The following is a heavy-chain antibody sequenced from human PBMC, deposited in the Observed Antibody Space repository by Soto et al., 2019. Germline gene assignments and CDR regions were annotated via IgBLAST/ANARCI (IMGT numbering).Heavy chain of an antibody. CDR2: ISGTGSRT. CDR1: GFTFSSYG. D-gene: IGHD6-13*01. V-gene: IGHV3-23*01. J-gene: IGHJ4*02. CDR3: AKASLAAGVYSDFDY. Sequence: EVQLLESGGTLVQPGGSLRLSCAASGFTFSSYGMSWVRQAPGKGLEWVAAISGTGSRTYYADSVQGRFTFSRDNSKNTLYLQMISLRDEDTAVYYCAKASLAAGVYSDFDYWGQGTLVTVSS.